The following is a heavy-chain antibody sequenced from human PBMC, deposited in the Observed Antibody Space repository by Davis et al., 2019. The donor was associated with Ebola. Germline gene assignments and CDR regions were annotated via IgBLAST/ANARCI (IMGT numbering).Heavy chain of an antibody. CDR2: ISAYNGNT. CDR3: AREAYGDMGHWFDP. J-gene: IGHJ5*02. V-gene: IGHV1-18*01. Sequence: AASVKVSCKASGYTFTSYGISWVRQAPGQGPEWMGWISAYNGNTNYAQKFQGWATMTRDTSISTAYMELSRLRSDDTAVYYCAREAYGDMGHWFDPWGQGTLVTVSS. CDR1: GYTFTSYG. D-gene: IGHD4-17*01.